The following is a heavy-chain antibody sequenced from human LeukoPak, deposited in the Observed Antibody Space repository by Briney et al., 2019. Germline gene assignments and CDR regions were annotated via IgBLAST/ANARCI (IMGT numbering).Heavy chain of an antibody. CDR1: GFTFSSYA. CDR3: ARLDYDFWSGYSGDNWFDP. D-gene: IGHD3-3*01. V-gene: IGHV4-59*08. J-gene: IGHJ5*02. CDR2: IYYSGST. Sequence: PGGSPRLSCAASGFTFSSYAMSWIRQPPGKGLEWIGYIYYSGSTNYNPSLKSRVTISVDTSKNQFSLKLSSVTAADTAVYYCARLDYDFWSGYSGDNWFDPWGQGTLVTVSS.